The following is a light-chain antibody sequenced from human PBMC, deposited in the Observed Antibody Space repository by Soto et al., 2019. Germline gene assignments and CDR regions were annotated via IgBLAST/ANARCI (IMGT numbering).Light chain of an antibody. J-gene: IGLJ2*01. CDR2: DVT. Sequence: QSALTQPASVSGSPGQSITIPCTGTSSDIGGYNYVSWYQQHPGKAPKLMIYDVTNRPSGVSNRFSGSKSGNTASLTISGLQTEDEADYYCSSYIRSSTGVVFGGGTKVTVL. V-gene: IGLV2-14*01. CDR3: SSYIRSSTGVV. CDR1: SSDIGGYNY.